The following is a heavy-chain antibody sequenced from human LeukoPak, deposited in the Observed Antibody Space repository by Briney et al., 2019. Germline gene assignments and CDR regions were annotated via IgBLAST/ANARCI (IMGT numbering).Heavy chain of an antibody. CDR2: IYYSGST. D-gene: IGHD3-22*01. V-gene: IGHV4-61*01. CDR3: AREADYYDSSGYYSRDAFDI. J-gene: IGHJ3*02. CDR1: GGSISSSSYY. Sequence: SETLSLTCTVSGGSISSSSYYWGWIRQPPGKGLEWIGYIYYSGSTNYNPSLKSRVTISVDTSKNQFSLKLSSVTAADTAVYYCAREADYYDSSGYYSRDAFDIWGQGTMVTVSS.